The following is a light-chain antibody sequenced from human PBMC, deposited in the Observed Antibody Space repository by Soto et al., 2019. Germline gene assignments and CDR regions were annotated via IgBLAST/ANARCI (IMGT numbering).Light chain of an antibody. CDR1: SFNIGNNG. CDR2: FDD. V-gene: IGLV1-36*01. J-gene: IGLJ3*02. Sequence: QSVLTQPPSVSAAPRQRVTISCSGTSFNIGNNGVNWYQQLPGKAPKLLVYFDDLQPSGVSDRFSGSKSGTSASLAITGLRSEDEADYYCSSYTSSSTGVFGGGTKLTVL. CDR3: SSYTSSSTGV.